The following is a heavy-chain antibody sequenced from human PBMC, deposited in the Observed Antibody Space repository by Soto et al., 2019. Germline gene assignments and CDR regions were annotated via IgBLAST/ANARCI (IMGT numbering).Heavy chain of an antibody. D-gene: IGHD2-15*01. CDR3: AATPRY. V-gene: IGHV4-59*01. J-gene: IGHJ4*02. CDR1: GGSTSSYY. CDR2: IYYSGST. Sequence: SETLSLTCSVSGGSTSSYYWSWIRQPPGKGLEWIGYIYYSGSTDYSPSLKSRVTMSIDTSQNQVSLKLTSVTTADTAVYYCAATPRYWGQGTRVT.